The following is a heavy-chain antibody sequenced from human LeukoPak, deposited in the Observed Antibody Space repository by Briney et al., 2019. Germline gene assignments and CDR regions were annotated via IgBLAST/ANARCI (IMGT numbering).Heavy chain of an antibody. CDR2: ISSSGSTI. J-gene: IGHJ4*02. D-gene: IGHD6-19*01. Sequence: GGSLRLSCAASGFTFSDYYMSWVRQAPGKGLEWVSNISSSGSTIYYADSVKGRFIISRDNAKNSLYLQLHSLRAEDTAVYYCACSGWFRGGWYFDYWGQGTLVTVSS. CDR1: GFTFSDYY. V-gene: IGHV3-11*04. CDR3: ACSGWFRGGWYFDY.